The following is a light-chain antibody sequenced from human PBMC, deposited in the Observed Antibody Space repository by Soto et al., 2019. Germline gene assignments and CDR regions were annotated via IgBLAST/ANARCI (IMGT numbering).Light chain of an antibody. V-gene: IGKV3-15*01. CDR1: QSISSN. CDR2: GVS. Sequence: EVVMTQSPATLSVSPGESATLSCRASQSISSNKLAWYQQKPGQAPRLLLFGVSNRATGIPARFSDSGSGTDFSLTISSLQSEDFAVYYCQQYSVWPLTVGGGTKVDSK. CDR3: QQYSVWPLT. J-gene: IGKJ4*01.